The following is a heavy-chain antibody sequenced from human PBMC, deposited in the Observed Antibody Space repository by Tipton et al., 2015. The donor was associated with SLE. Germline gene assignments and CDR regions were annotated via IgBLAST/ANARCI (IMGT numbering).Heavy chain of an antibody. CDR1: DDSVSSAYY. D-gene: IGHD1-26*01. V-gene: IGHV4-38-2*02. CDR2: IYRTGTT. J-gene: IGHJ4*02. CDR3: ARSWSGRREFDY. Sequence: TLSLTCIVSDDSVSSAYYWAWIRQPPGKGLQWIACIYRTGTTYVNPSLKSRVSMSMDTSNNRFSLTMTSLTVADTAVDYCARSWSGRREFDYWGPGTLVTVSS.